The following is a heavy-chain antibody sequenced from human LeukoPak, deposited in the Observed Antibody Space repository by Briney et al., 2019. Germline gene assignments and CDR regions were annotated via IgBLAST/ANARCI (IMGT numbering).Heavy chain of an antibody. D-gene: IGHD2-15*01. CDR1: GYTFIGYY. J-gene: IGHJ4*02. Sequence: ASVKVSCKASGYTFIGYYLHWVRQAPGQGLEWMGWINPHNGDTNYAQKFQGRVTMTRDTSITTAYMDLSRLKSDDTAVYYCATVRAIVVGGGPYYFDYWGQGTLVTVSS. CDR2: INPHNGDT. CDR3: ATVRAIVVGGGPYYFDY. V-gene: IGHV1-2*02.